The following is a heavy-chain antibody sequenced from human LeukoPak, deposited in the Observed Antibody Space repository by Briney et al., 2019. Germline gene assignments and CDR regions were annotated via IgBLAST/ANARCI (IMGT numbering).Heavy chain of an antibody. CDR2: INPNSGGT. D-gene: IGHD3-10*01. CDR1: GYTFTGYY. J-gene: IGHJ4*02. V-gene: IGHV1-2*06. CDR3: ASISGGWYWESFDY. Sequence: ASVKVSCKASGYTFTGYYMHWVRQAPGQGLEWMGRINPNSGGTNYAQKFLCRVTMTRDTSISTAYMELSRLRSDDTAVYYCASISGGWYWESFDYWGQGTLVTVSS.